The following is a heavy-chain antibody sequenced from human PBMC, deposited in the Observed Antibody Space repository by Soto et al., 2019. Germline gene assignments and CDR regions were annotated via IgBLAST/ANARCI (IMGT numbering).Heavy chain of an antibody. J-gene: IGHJ5*02. CDR2: VSHDGRNT. V-gene: IGHV3-30*03. CDR1: GFTFSDYA. D-gene: IGHD2-8*01. Sequence: GGSLRLSCAASGFTFSDYAMHWVRQAPGKGLEWVAVVSHDGRNTHYADSVKGRFTISRDSSKNTVSLDLNSVTAADTAMYYCARNGDCTRPGCIVGWFDPWGPGTLVTVSS. CDR3: ARNGDCTRPGCIVGWFDP.